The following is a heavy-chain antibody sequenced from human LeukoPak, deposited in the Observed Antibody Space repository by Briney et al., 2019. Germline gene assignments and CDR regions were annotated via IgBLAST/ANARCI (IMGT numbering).Heavy chain of an antibody. CDR2: ISYHGSNA. V-gene: IGHV3-30*18. CDR3: AKDLGGSGWYLPGDY. J-gene: IGHJ4*02. Sequence: GGSLRLSCAASGFAFSSYGMHWVRQSPGKGLEWVAVISYHGSNAYYADSVKGRFTISRDNSKNTLYLQMNSLRAEDTAVYCCAKDLGGSGWYLPGDYWGQGTLVTVSS. D-gene: IGHD6-19*01. CDR1: GFAFSSYG.